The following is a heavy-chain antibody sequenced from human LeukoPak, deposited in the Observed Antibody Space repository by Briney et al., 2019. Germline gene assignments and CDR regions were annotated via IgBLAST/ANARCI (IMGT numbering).Heavy chain of an antibody. CDR2: IYYSGST. J-gene: IGHJ4*02. D-gene: IGHD5-24*01. V-gene: IGHV4-59*01. CDR1: GGSFSGYY. CDR3: ARAEMATIRNFDY. Sequence: PSETLSLTCAVYGGSFSGYYWSWIRQPPGKGLEWIGYIYYSGSTNYNPSLKSRVTISIDTSKNQFSLKLSSVTAADTAVYYCARAEMATIRNFDYWGQGTLVTVSS.